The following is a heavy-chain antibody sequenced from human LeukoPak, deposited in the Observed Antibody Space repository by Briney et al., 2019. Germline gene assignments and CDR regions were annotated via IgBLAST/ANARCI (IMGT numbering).Heavy chain of an antibody. J-gene: IGHJ4*02. CDR2: ISSSGSTI. CDR3: ARIGSDNWNDRGSDY. D-gene: IGHD1-20*01. Sequence: GGSLRLSCAASGFTFSSYEMNWVRQAPGKWLEWVSYISSSGSTIYYADSVKGRFTISRDNAKNSLYLQMNSLRAEDTAVYYCARIGSDNWNDRGSDYWGQGTLVTVSS. V-gene: IGHV3-48*03. CDR1: GFTFSSYE.